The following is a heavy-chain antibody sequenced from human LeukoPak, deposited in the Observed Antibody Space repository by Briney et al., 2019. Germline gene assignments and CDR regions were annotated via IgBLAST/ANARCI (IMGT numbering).Heavy chain of an antibody. V-gene: IGHV1-46*01. CDR2: INPSGGST. CDR1: GYTFTSYY. Sequence: ASVKLSCKASGYTFTSYYIQWVRQAPGQGLEWMGIINPSGGSTSYAQKFQGRVTMTRDTSTSTVYMELSSLTSEDTAVYYCARVIQLWDPFEYWGQGTLVTVSP. J-gene: IGHJ4*02. CDR3: ARVIQLWDPFEY. D-gene: IGHD5-18*01.